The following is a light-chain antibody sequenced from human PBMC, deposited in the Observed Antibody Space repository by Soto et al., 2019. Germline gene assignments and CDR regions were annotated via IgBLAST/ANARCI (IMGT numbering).Light chain of an antibody. CDR3: QSYDSSLRAVV. Sequence: QSVLTQHPSVSGGPGQRVTTSCTGSSSNSEADYDLHWYQQLPGTAPQLLTYGNSNRPSGVPDRFSGSKSVTSASLAITGLQAEDEADYYCQSYDSSLRAVVFGGGTKLTAL. J-gene: IGLJ3*02. V-gene: IGLV1-40*01. CDR1: SSNSEADYD. CDR2: GNS.